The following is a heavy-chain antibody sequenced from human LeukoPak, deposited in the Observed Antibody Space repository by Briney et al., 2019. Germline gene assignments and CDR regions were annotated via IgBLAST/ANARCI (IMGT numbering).Heavy chain of an antibody. CDR2: ISGRGDTT. CDR1: GFTFSNYA. CDR3: AKGLYGDHPHYFDY. J-gene: IGHJ4*02. V-gene: IGHV3-23*01. Sequence: GASLRLSCAASGFTFSNYAVAWVRQAPGKGLEWVSAISGRGDTTYYTDSVKGRFTISRDNSKDTLYLQMNSLRAEDTAVYYCAKGLYGDHPHYFDYWGQGTLATVSS. D-gene: IGHD4-17*01.